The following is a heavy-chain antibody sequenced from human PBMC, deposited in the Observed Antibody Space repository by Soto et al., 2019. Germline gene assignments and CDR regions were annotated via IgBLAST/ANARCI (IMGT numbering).Heavy chain of an antibody. J-gene: IGHJ3*02. V-gene: IGHV4-59*01. Sequence: SENLSLTCTVSGGDISSYYWSWIRQPPGKGLEWIGYIYYSGITNYNPSHKSRVTISVDTSKNQFSLKLSSVTAADTAVYYCARDLSSSWYDAFYILGQGTMVTVSS. D-gene: IGHD6-13*01. CDR2: IYYSGIT. CDR3: ARDLSSSWYDAFYI. CDR1: GGDISSYY.